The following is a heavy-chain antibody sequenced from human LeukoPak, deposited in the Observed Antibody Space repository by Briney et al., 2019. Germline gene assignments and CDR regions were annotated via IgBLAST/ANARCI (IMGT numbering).Heavy chain of an antibody. CDR1: GGSISSGSYY. D-gene: IGHD3-22*01. V-gene: IGHV4-61*02. J-gene: IGHJ5*02. Sequence: PSETLSLTCTVSGGSISSGSYYWSWIRQPAGKGLEWIGRIYTSGSTNYNPSLKSRVTMSVDTSKNQFSLKLSSVTAADTAVYYCARVAIGDSSGKGFDPWGQGTLVTVSS. CDR2: IYTSGST. CDR3: ARVAIGDSSGKGFDP.